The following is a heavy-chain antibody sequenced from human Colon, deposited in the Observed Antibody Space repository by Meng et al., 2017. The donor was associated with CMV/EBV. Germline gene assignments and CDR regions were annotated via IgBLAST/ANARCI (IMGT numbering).Heavy chain of an antibody. J-gene: IGHJ4*02. CDR3: ATLSIYDSTISDF. CDR1: GYTFTGNY. V-gene: IGHV1-2*02. D-gene: IGHD5/OR15-5a*01. CDR2: INPNGGGT. Sequence: ASVKVSCKASGYTFTGNYIHWVRQALGQGFEWMGWINPNGGGTNYAQKFQGRVTMTRDTSINTAYLDLTSLRSADTAVYYCATLSIYDSTISDFWGQGTLVTVSS.